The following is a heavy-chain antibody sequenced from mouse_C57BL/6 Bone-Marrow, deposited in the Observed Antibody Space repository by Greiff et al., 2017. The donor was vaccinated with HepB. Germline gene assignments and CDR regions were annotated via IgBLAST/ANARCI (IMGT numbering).Heavy chain of an antibody. D-gene: IGHD1-1*01. CDR1: GFNIKDDY. J-gene: IGHJ2*01. CDR3: TTMEVVPFDY. CDR2: IDPENGDT. Sequence: EVQLQQSGAELVRPGASVKLSCTASGFNIKDDYMHWVKQRPEQGLEWIGWIDPENGDTESASKFQGKATITADTSSNTAYLQLSSLTSEDTAVYYCTTMEVVPFDYWGQGTTLTVSS. V-gene: IGHV14-4*01.